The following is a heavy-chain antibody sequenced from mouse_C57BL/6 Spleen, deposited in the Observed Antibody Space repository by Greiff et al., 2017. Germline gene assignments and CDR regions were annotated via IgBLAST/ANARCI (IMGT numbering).Heavy chain of an antibody. J-gene: IGHJ4*01. V-gene: IGHV1-18*01. CDR3: ARSIYYDYDGPYYAMDY. CDR2: INPNNGGT. CDR1: GYTFTDYN. D-gene: IGHD2-4*01. Sequence: EVQLQQSGPELVKPGASVKIPCKASGYTFTDYNMDWVKQSHGKSLEWIGDINPNNGGTIYNQKFKGKATLTVDKSSSTAYMELRSLTSEDTAVYYCARSIYYDYDGPYYAMDYWGQGTSVTVSS.